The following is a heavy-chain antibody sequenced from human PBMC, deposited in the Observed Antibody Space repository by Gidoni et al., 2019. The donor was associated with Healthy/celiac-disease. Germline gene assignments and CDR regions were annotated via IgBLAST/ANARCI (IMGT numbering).Heavy chain of an antibody. CDR3: AKGGSSSGWYPVDY. J-gene: IGHJ4*02. CDR2: ISWNSGSI. CDR1: GFPFDDYA. D-gene: IGHD6-19*01. V-gene: IGHV3-9*01. Sequence: EVQLVESGGGLVQPGRSLRLSCAASGFPFDDYAMPWVRPAPGKGLEWVSGISWNSGSIGYADSVKGRFTSSRDKAKNSLYLQMNSLRAEDTALYYCAKGGSSSGWYPVDYWGQGTLVTVSS.